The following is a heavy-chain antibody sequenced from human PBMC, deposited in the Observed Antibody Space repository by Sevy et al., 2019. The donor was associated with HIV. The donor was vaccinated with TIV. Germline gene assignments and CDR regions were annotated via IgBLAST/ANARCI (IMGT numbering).Heavy chain of an antibody. CDR1: GFTFSSYA. J-gene: IGHJ4*02. CDR2: ISGNGGYT. V-gene: IGHV3-23*01. D-gene: IGHD2-2*01. CDR3: AKGSTSSSEVGYFDY. Sequence: GSLRLPCAASGFTFSSYAMSWVRQAPGKGLEWVSVISGNGGYTYYADSVKGRFTISRDTSKNTLYLQMNSLRAEDTAVYYCAKGSTSSSEVGYFDYWGQGTLVTVSS.